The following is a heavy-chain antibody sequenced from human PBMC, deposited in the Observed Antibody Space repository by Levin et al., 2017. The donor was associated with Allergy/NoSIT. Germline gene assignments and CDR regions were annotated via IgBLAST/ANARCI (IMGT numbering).Heavy chain of an antibody. CDR1: GLTASSNY. J-gene: IGHJ6*03. CDR3: ARVVYGRGTAINTYYYMDV. D-gene: IGHD3-16*01. V-gene: IGHV3-66*01. CDR2: MYPGSST. Sequence: GESLKISCAASGLTASSNYMSWVRQPPGKGLEWISVMYPGSSTYNADSVQGRFTISRDKSKNTLFLQMNSLRAEDTAVYYCARVVYGRGTAINTYYYMDVWGKGTTVTVSS.